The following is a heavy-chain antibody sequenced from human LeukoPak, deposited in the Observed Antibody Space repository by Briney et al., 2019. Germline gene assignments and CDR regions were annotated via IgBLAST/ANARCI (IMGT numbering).Heavy chain of an antibody. Sequence: ASVKVSCKAPGYTFTSYGISWVRQAPGQGLEWMGWISAYNGNTNYAQKLQGRVTMTTDTSTSTAYMELRSLRSDDTAVYYCARDQAPYDILTGYYINWFDPWGQGTLVTVSS. V-gene: IGHV1-18*01. D-gene: IGHD3-9*01. CDR3: ARDQAPYDILTGYYINWFDP. J-gene: IGHJ5*02. CDR2: ISAYNGNT. CDR1: GYTFTSYG.